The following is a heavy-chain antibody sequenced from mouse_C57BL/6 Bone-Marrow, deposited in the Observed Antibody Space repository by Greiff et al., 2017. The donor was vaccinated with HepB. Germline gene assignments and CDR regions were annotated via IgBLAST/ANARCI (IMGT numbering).Heavy chain of an antibody. D-gene: IGHD1-1*01. J-gene: IGHJ3*01. CDR2: INPGSGGT. Sequence: QVQLQQSGAELVRPGTSVKVSCKASGYAFTNYLIEWVKQRPGQGLEWIGVINPGSGGTNYNEKFKGKATLTADKSSSTAYMQLSSLTSEDSAVYFCARWDYGSSSAYWGQGTLVTVSA. CDR1: GYAFTNYL. CDR3: ARWDYGSSSAY. V-gene: IGHV1-54*01.